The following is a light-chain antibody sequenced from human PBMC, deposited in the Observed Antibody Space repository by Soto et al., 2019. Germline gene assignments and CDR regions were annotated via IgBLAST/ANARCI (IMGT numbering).Light chain of an antibody. V-gene: IGKV1-5*03. CDR1: QSIGSW. CDR3: QQYKTYPYT. CDR2: KAS. J-gene: IGKJ2*01. Sequence: DIQMTQSPSTLSASVGDGVTITCRASQSIGSWLAWYQQKPGTAPKLLIYKASMLESGVPSRFSGSESGTEFTLTISSLHPDDFASYYCQQYKTYPYTFGQGTKLEIK.